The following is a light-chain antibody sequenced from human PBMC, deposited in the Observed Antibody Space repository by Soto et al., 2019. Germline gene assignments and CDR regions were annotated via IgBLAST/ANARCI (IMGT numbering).Light chain of an antibody. CDR3: QRYGSSWT. Sequence: ESDLTQSPGPLSLSPGERATLSVRASQSVSSSSLAWYQQKPGPAPRLLIYGASSRATGLPDRFSGSGSGTDFTLTISRLEQEDFAVYYCQRYGSSWTFGQGTKVDIK. J-gene: IGKJ1*01. CDR2: GAS. V-gene: IGKV3-20*01. CDR1: QSVSSSS.